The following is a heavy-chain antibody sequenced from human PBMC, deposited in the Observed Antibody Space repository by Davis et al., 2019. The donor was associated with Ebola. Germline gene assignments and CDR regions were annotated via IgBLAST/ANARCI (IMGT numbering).Heavy chain of an antibody. Sequence: PGGSLRLSCAAAGFTFSTYALSWVRQAPGKGLEWVSSISNSGGSTYYGDSVQGQFTISRDNSRDTLYLQMNSLRVEDTAVYYCARAVPGNRRFDHWGQGTLVTVSS. D-gene: IGHD1-14*01. CDR3: ARAVPGNRRFDH. V-gene: IGHV3-23*01. J-gene: IGHJ4*02. CDR2: ISNSGGST. CDR1: GFTFSTYA.